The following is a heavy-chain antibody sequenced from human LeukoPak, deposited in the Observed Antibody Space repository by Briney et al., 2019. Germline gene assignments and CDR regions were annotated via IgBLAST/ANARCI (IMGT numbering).Heavy chain of an antibody. Sequence: GGSLRLSCAASGFTFSSHWMLWVRHAPGMGLVWVSRINSDGSSTSYADSVKGRFTVSRDNAKNTLYLQMNSLRAEDTAVYYCARATGSYYSLGYWGQGTLVTVSS. CDR3: ARATGSYYSLGY. V-gene: IGHV3-74*01. CDR1: GFTFSSHW. J-gene: IGHJ4*02. CDR2: INSDGSST. D-gene: IGHD1-26*01.